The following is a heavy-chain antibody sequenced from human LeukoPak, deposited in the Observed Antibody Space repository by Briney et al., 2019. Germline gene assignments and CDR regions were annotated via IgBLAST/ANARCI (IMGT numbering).Heavy chain of an antibody. Sequence: GGSLRLSCAASGFTFSDYAVTWVRQAPGEGLEWVSAIGGDGRGKDCADSVKGRFIISRDNSKNTVFLQMNSLRAEDTALYYCARRVGGTPDYWGLGTLVTVSS. V-gene: IGHV3-23*01. CDR2: IGGDGRGK. CDR1: GFTFSDYA. J-gene: IGHJ4*02. D-gene: IGHD1-26*01. CDR3: ARRVGGTPDY.